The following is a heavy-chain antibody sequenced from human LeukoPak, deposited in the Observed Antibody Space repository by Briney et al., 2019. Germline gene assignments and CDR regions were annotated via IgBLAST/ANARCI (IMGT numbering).Heavy chain of an antibody. J-gene: IGHJ4*02. CDR1: GFTFSSYA. Sequence: GGSLRLSCAASGFTFSSYAMSWVRQAPWKGLEWVSAISGSGGSTYYADSVKGRFTISRDNSKNTLYLQMNSLKTEDTAVYYCTTDRLWFGELSSDYWGQGTLVTVSS. CDR3: TTDRLWFGELSSDY. V-gene: IGHV3-23*01. CDR2: ISGSGGST. D-gene: IGHD3-10*01.